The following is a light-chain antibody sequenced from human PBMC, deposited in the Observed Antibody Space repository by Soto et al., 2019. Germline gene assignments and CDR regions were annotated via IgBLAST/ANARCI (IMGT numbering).Light chain of an antibody. Sequence: IQSTQYPSTLSASVGDRVTITCRASQSISSWLAWYQQKPGKAPKLLIYKASSLESGVTSRFSGSGSGTEFTLTISSLQADDFATYYCQPYNSYPWTFGQGTKVDIK. V-gene: IGKV1-5*03. J-gene: IGKJ1*01. CDR3: QPYNSYPWT. CDR1: QSISSW. CDR2: KAS.